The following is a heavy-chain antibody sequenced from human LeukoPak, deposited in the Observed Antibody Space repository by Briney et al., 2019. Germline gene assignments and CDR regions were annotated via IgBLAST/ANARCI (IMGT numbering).Heavy chain of an antibody. D-gene: IGHD6-13*01. CDR1: GGTFSSYA. J-gene: IGHJ4*02. CDR2: IIPIFGTA. V-gene: IGHV1-69*01. CDR3: ARGNSSWSRVLDY. Sequence: SVTVSCKASGGTFSSYAISWVRQAPGQGLEWMGGIIPIFGTANYAQKFQGRVTITADESTSTAYMELSRLRSEDTAVYYCARGNSSWSRVLDYWGQGTLVTVSS.